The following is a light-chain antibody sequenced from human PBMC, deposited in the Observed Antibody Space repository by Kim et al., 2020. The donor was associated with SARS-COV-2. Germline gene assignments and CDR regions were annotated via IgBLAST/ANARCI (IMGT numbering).Light chain of an antibody. J-gene: IGKJ1*01. Sequence: ELVLTQSPATLSLSPGERATLSCRASQSFSSYLAWYQQKPGQAPRLLIYDASNRATGIPARFSGSGSGTDFTLTISSLEPEDFAVYYCQQRSSWLWSFGQGIKVDIK. CDR1: QSFSSY. CDR3: QQRSSWLWS. CDR2: DAS. V-gene: IGKV3-11*01.